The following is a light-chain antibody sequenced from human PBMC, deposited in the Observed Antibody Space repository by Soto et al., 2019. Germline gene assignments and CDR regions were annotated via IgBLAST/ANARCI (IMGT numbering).Light chain of an antibody. CDR1: QSVSSSY. Sequence: EIVLTQSPGTLSLSPGERATLSCRASQSVSSSYLAWYQQKPGQAPRLLIYGASSRATGIPDRVSGSGSGTDFTLTISRLEPEDCAVYYCQQYGSSQVTFGQGTKVEIK. J-gene: IGKJ1*01. CDR2: GAS. V-gene: IGKV3-20*01. CDR3: QQYGSSQVT.